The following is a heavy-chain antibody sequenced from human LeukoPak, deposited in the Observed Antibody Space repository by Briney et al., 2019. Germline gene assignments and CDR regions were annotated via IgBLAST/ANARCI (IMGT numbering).Heavy chain of an antibody. D-gene: IGHD3-22*01. CDR2: IYYSGST. CDR3: ARAGYYYDSSGYTLDY. CDR1: GGPISSSNW. J-gene: IGHJ4*02. V-gene: IGHV4-39*07. Sequence: PSETLSLTCAVSGGPISSSNWWCWIRPPPGKGLEWIGSIYYSGSTYYNPSLKSRVTISVDTSKNQFSLKLSSVTAADTAVYYCARAGYYYDSSGYTLDYWGQGTLVTVSS.